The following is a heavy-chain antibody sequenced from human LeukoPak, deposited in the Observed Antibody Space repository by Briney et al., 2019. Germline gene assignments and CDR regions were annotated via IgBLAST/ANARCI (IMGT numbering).Heavy chain of an antibody. CDR2: ISHIGGT. D-gene: IGHD6-19*01. CDR3: ARYSSGTERSGDY. Sequence: SETLSLTCAVYGGSFTGYYWSWIRQTPGNGPEWIGEISHIGGTSYNPSLKSRVTISINRSKNHFSLKLTSVTAADTAVYYCARYSSGTERSGDYWGQGTLVTVSS. CDR1: GGSFTGYY. V-gene: IGHV4-34*01. J-gene: IGHJ4*02.